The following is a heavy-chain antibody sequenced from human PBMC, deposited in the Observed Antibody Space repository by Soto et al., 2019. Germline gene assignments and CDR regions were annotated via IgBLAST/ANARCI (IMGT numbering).Heavy chain of an antibody. CDR3: ATASAGYTFGFDS. Sequence: SVKVSCKASGFTFSTSTVQWVRQTRGHRLEWIGWIVVGNGNTNFAQNLRQRVAFSRDMSTSTVFMELGSLRSDDTAMYYCATASAGYTFGFDSWGQGSLVTVS. V-gene: IGHV1-58*01. J-gene: IGHJ4*01. CDR2: IVVGNGNT. D-gene: IGHD5-12*01. CDR1: GFTFSTST.